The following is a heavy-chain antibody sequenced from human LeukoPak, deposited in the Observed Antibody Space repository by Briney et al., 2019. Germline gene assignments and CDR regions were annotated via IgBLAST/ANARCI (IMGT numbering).Heavy chain of an antibody. CDR1: GFTFSSYS. V-gene: IGHV3-48*01. CDR2: ISSSSSTI. J-gene: IGHJ4*02. Sequence: GGSLRLSCAASGFTFSSYSMNWVRQAPGKGLEWVSYISSSSSTIYYADSVKGRFTISRDNAKNSLYLQMNSLRAEDTAVYYCARIKGKGYGDYWGQGTLVTVSS. CDR3: ARIKGKGYGDY. D-gene: IGHD5-12*01.